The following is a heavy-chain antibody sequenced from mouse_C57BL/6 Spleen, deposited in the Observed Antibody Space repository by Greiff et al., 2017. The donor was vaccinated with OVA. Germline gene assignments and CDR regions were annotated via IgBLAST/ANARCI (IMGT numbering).Heavy chain of an antibody. D-gene: IGHD1-1*01. CDR3: ARENYYGSFDY. CDR2: IYPGDGDT. Sequence: QVQLQQSGPELVKPGASVKISCKASGYAFSSSWMNWVKQRPGKGLEWIGRIYPGDGDTTYTGKFKGKATLTADKSSSTAYMQLSSRTSEDSAVYFCARENYYGSFDYWGQGTTRTVSS. J-gene: IGHJ2*01. V-gene: IGHV1-82*01. CDR1: GYAFSSSW.